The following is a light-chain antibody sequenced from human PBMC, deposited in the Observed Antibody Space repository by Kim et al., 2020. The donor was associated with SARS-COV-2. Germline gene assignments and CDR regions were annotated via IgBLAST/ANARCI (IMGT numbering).Light chain of an antibody. CDR3: QSYDTTLSGRV. J-gene: IGLJ3*02. V-gene: IGLV1-40*01. CDR1: SSNIGAGFD. CDR2: ANK. Sequence: QSVLTQPPSVSGAPGQRVTISCIGTSSNIGAGFDVQWYQQVPGTAPKLLIYANKQRPSGVPDRFSGSKSGTSASLVITGLQAVDEADYYCQSYDTTLSGRVFGGGTQLTVL.